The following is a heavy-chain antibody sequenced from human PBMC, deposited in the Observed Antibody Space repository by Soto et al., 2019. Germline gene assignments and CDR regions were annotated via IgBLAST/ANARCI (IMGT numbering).Heavy chain of an antibody. J-gene: IGHJ4*02. Sequence: ASVKVSCKASGGTFSSYAISWVRQAPGQGLEWMGGIIPIFGTANYAQKLKGRVTITADESTSTAYMELSSLRSEDTAVYYCARYGDNAYWGQGTLVTVSS. CDR1: GGTFSSYA. V-gene: IGHV1-69*13. CDR2: IIPIFGTA. CDR3: ARYGDNAY. D-gene: IGHD4-17*01.